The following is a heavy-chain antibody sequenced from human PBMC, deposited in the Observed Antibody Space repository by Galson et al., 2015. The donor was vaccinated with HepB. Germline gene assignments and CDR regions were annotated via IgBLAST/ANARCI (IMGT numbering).Heavy chain of an antibody. D-gene: IGHD3-16*01. CDR2: IYSGGMT. V-gene: IGHV3-53*01. J-gene: IGHJ6*03. CDR3: ARNKITKDYMDV. Sequence: SLRLSCAASGFSVSSNYMSWVRQAPGKGLEWVSVIYSGGMTFYADSVKGRFTISRDTSENTVYLQMNSLRAEDTAVYYCARNKITKDYMDVWGNGTTVTVSS. CDR1: GFSVSSNY.